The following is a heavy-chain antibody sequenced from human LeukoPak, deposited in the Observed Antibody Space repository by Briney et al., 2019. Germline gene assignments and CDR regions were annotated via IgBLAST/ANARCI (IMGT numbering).Heavy chain of an antibody. CDR1: GFTFSTYA. V-gene: IGHV3-23*01. D-gene: IGHD6-19*01. Sequence: GGSLRLSCAASGFTFSTYAMTWVRQAPGKGLNWVSGISGNGDSTFCADSVKGRFTISRDNSKKTLYLQMNSLRADDTAVYYCAKDARWLAPGTFDIWGQGTMVTVS. CDR3: AKDARWLAPGTFDI. J-gene: IGHJ3*02. CDR2: ISGNGDST.